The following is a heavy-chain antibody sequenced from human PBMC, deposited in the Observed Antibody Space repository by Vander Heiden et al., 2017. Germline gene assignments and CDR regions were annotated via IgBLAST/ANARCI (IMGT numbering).Heavy chain of an antibody. CDR3: ARDPKLYGAFGPYFDY. J-gene: IGHJ4*02. Sequence: EVQLVQSGGGLVQPGGSLTLSCGASAFPFSSYTMTWVGQTPGKGLEWISYISATGVTIYYSQSVEGRFTISRDNVKNSLYLQMNNLRDDDTGVYYCARDPKLYGAFGPYFDYWGQGVLVTVAS. CDR2: ISATGVTI. CDR1: AFPFSSYT. V-gene: IGHV3-48*02. D-gene: IGHD2-15*01.